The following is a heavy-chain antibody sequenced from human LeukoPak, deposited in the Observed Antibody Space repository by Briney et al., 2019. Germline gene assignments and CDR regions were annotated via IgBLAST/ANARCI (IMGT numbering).Heavy chain of an antibody. D-gene: IGHD1-26*01. CDR2: ISNSGGST. V-gene: IGHV3-23*01. Sequence: GGTLRLSCAASGFTFSSYGMSWVRQAPGKGLEWVSGISNSGGSTYYADSVKGRFTISRDNSKNTLYLQMNSLRAEDTALYYCAKDRNSGNYYQTGDFHYWGQGTLVTVSP. CDR3: AKDRNSGNYYQTGDFHY. CDR1: GFTFSSYG. J-gene: IGHJ4*02.